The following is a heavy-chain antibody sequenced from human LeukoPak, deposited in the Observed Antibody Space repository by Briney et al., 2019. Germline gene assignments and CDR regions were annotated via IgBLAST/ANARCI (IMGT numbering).Heavy chain of an antibody. CDR1: GIPFSDYY. V-gene: IGHV3-11*03. CDR3: AAGTAADF. D-gene: IGHD6-13*01. Sequence: GGSLRLSCVVSGIPFSDYYMNWIRLAPGKGLEWISYISSSSSYTDYPDSVKGRFTISRDNAQNALFLQMNSLRVEDTAVYYCAAGTAADFWGQGTLVTVSS. J-gene: IGHJ4*02. CDR2: ISSSSSYT.